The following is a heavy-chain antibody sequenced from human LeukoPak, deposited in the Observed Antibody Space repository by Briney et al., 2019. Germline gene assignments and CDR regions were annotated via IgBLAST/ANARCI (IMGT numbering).Heavy chain of an antibody. V-gene: IGHV3-23*01. CDR2: ISGSGGST. CDR3: AKDRAGRWLQLFGKYGMDV. J-gene: IGHJ6*02. CDR1: GFTFSSYA. D-gene: IGHD5-24*01. Sequence: GGSLRLCCAASGFTFSSYAMSWVRRAPGKGLEWVSAISGSGGSTYYADAVKGRVTSSRDKSKNTLYLPMNSLRAQDTAVYYCAKDRAGRWLQLFGKYGMDVWGQGTTVTVSS.